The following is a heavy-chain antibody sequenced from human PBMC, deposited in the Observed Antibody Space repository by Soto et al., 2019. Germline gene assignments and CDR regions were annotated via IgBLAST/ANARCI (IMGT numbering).Heavy chain of an antibody. J-gene: IGHJ3*02. Sequence: QVQLVESGGGVVQPGRSLRLSCAASGFTLSAYTMHWVRQPPGKGLEWVAVISYDGKNERYTDPVKGRFTVSRDNSKSTVYLQMNSLKAEDTARYYCARDGYSGRSDGFDIWGQGTMVTVSS. CDR1: GFTLSAYT. V-gene: IGHV3-30*04. CDR2: ISYDGKNE. CDR3: ARDGYSGRSDGFDI. D-gene: IGHD1-26*01.